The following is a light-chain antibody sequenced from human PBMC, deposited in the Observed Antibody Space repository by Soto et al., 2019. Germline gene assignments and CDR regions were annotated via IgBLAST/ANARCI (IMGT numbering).Light chain of an antibody. CDR3: QQYNTFPIT. CDR2: GAS. J-gene: IGKJ5*01. Sequence: DIQMTQSPSTLHASVGDRVTIPWRASQDANNYLAWFQQKPGKAPKSLIYGASSLQSGVPSKFSGSGAGTDFTLTISSLQPADVETYYCQQYNTFPITFGQGTRLEI. V-gene: IGKV1-16*02. CDR1: QDANNY.